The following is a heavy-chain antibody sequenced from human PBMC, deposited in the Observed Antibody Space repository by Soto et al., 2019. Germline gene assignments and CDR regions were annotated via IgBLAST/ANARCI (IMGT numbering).Heavy chain of an antibody. J-gene: IGHJ6*02. CDR3: AKVTTKDYYYYGMDV. CDR2: ISYDGSNK. Sequence: PGGSLRLSCAASGFTFSSYGMHWVRQAPGKGLEWVAVISYDGSNKYYADSVKGRFTISRDNSKNTLYQQMNSLRAEDTAVYYCAKVTTKDYYYYGMDVWGQGTTVTVSS. V-gene: IGHV3-30*18. D-gene: IGHD4-4*01. CDR1: GFTFSSYG.